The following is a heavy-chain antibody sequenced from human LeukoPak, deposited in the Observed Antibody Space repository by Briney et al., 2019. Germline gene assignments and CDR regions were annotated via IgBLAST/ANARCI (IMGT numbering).Heavy chain of an antibody. Sequence: GSSVKVSCKASGGTFSSYAISWVRQAPGQGLEWMGGIIPIFGTANYAQKFQGRVTITADESTGTAYMELSSLRSEDTAVYYCARGVNRYYYDSSGYRFDYWGQGTLVTVSS. V-gene: IGHV1-69*01. CDR2: IIPIFGTA. J-gene: IGHJ4*02. CDR1: GGTFSSYA. D-gene: IGHD3-22*01. CDR3: ARGVNRYYYDSSGYRFDY.